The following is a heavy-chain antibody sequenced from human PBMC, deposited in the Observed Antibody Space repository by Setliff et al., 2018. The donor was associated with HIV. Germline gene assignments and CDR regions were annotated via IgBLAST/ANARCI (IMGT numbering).Heavy chain of an antibody. CDR3: ASARIPTGGTSTSFDY. Sequence: GGSLRLSCVASGFGFSNFAMHWVRQAPGKGVEWVSVISYDGSSTYYIDSVKGRFTISRDNSKNTLYLQLNSLRPEDTGVYYCASARIPTGGTSTSFDYWGQGALVTVSS. CDR2: ISYDGSST. V-gene: IGHV3-30*10. CDR1: GFGFSNFA. J-gene: IGHJ4*02. D-gene: IGHD1-1*01.